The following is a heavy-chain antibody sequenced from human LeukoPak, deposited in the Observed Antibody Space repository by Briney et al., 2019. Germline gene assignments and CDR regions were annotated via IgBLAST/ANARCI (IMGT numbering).Heavy chain of an antibody. D-gene: IGHD1-1*01. CDR3: ARNDWYLRGDVLDI. V-gene: IGHV4-4*08. J-gene: IGHJ3*02. CDR1: GSSINIY. CDR2: IYNSGTT. Sequence: ASETLSLTCTVSGSSINIYCRWIRQSPGTGLDWIWNIYNSGTTIYNPNLQGRVTITLFKSKNQFYLKLTTLTAADTAVYYCARNDWYLRGDVLDIWGQGTMVIVSS.